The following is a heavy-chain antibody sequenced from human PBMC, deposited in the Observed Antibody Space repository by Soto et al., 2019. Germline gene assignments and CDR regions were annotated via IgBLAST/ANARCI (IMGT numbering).Heavy chain of an antibody. CDR1: GGSLSVYY. D-gene: IGHD2-2*01. CDR2: INHSGST. V-gene: IGHV4-34*01. Sequence: PSDTLSLTCAVYGGSLSVYYWSWIRQPPGKGLEWIGEINHSGSTNYNPSLKSRVTISVDTSKNQFSLKLSSMTAADTAVYYCARGVYCSSTSCYWGMDVWGQGTTVTVSS. J-gene: IGHJ6*02. CDR3: ARGVYCSSTSCYWGMDV.